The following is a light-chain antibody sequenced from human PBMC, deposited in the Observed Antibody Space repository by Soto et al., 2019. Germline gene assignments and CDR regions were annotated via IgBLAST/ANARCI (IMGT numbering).Light chain of an antibody. CDR1: SSDVGEYNY. CDR2: DVS. J-gene: IGLJ3*02. Sequence: QSALTQPRSVSGSPGQSVTISCTGSSSDVGEYNYVSWYQHHPGNAPKLMIYDVSKRPSGVPDRFSGSKSGNPASLTISGLQAEDEANYYCFSYAGSRVFGGGTKVTVL. V-gene: IGLV2-11*01. CDR3: FSYAGSRV.